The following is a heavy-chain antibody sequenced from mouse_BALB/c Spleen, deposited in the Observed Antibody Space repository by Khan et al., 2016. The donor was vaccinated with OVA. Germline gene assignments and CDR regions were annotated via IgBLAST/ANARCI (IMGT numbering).Heavy chain of an antibody. V-gene: IGHV1S137*01. CDR2: ISTNYGDA. D-gene: IGHD2-3*01. J-gene: IGHJ3*01. CDR1: GYTFTDYA. CDR3: VRDGKFAY. Sequence: QVQLQQSGAELVRPGVSVKISCKASGYTFTDYAMHWVKQRHAKNLEWIGVISTNYGDADYSQKFQGKVSMTVDRSSSTVYMDLARLTSEDSAIYYCVRDGKFAYWSQGTLVTVSA.